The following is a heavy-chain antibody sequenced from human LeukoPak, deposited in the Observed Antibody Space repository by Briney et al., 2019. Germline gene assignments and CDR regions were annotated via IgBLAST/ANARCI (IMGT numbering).Heavy chain of an antibody. J-gene: IGHJ4*02. V-gene: IGHV3-30*18. CDR1: GFTFSSYG. CDR3: AKAYDLLTGSPRLRAFDY. CDR2: ISYDGSNK. D-gene: IGHD3-9*01. Sequence: GRSLRLSCAASGFTFSSYGMHWVRQAPGKGLEWVAVISYDGSNKYYADSVKGRFTISRDNSKNTLYLQMNSLRAEDTAVYYCAKAYDLLTGSPRLRAFDYWGQGTLVTVSS.